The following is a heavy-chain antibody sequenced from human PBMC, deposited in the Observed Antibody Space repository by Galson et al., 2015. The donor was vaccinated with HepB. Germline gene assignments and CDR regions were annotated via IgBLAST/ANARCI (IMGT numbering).Heavy chain of an antibody. D-gene: IGHD3-22*01. Sequence: SVKVSCKASGYTFTSYGISWVRQAPGQGLEWMGWISAYNGNTNYAQKLQGRVTMTTDTSTSTAYMELRSLRSDDTAVYYCARVAFPDYDSSGYLREWGQGTLVTVSS. J-gene: IGHJ1*01. CDR2: ISAYNGNT. CDR1: GYTFTSYG. CDR3: ARVAFPDYDSSGYLRE. V-gene: IGHV1-18*01.